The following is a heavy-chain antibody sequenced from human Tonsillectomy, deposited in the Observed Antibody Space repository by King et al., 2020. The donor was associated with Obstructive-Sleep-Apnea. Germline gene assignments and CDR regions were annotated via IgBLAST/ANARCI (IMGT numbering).Heavy chain of an antibody. CDR2: SYWDDYK. Sequence: QITLKESGPTLVKPTQTLTLTCTFSGFSLTTSGVGVGWIRQPPGKALQWLALSYWDDYKHYNPSLKSRLTITKDTSKNQVVLKMTNMDPVDTATYYCANNPTRNYYSDYWGQGTLVPV. CDR3: ANNPTRNYYSDY. CDR1: GFSLTTSGVG. V-gene: IGHV2-5*02. J-gene: IGHJ4*02. D-gene: IGHD1-1*01.